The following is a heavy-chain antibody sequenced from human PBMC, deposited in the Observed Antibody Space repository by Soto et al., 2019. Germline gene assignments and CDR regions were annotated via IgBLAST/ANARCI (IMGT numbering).Heavy chain of an antibody. J-gene: IGHJ6*03. V-gene: IGHV3-66*01. CDR2: IQSGGST. D-gene: IGHD2-15*01. CDR1: GFSVNSKY. CDR3: TTEYVHCNCVRCYEVPMAV. Sequence: EVQLVESGGDLVQPGGSLRLSCAASGFSVNSKYMSWVRQAPGKGLEWVSLIQSGGSTYYAVAVKGRFTISREFSENTLFLQMNSLRVKDTAVYHRTTEYVHCNCVRCYEVPMAVWGKGTTVTVS.